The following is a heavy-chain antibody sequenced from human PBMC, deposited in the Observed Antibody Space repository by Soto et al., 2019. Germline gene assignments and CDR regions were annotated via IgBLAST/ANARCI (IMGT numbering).Heavy chain of an antibody. CDR1: SDSFSSAGYS. CDR2: IYPTGKT. J-gene: IGHJ6*02. V-gene: IGHV4-30-2*01. Sequence: PSETLSLTCVVSSDSFSSAGYSWSWIRQTPGKGLEWIGYIYPTGKTYYNPSLENRATLSIDTSQNQFSLQLTSVTAADTAVYYCARAPPGPAPRWGVWGHGTTVTVSS. CDR3: ARAPPGPAPRWGV. D-gene: IGHD3-16*01.